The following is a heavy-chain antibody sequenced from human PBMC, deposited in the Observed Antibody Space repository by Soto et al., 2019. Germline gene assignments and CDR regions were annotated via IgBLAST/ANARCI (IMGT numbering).Heavy chain of an antibody. CDR1: GFTFSSYA. J-gene: IGHJ6*02. V-gene: IGHV3-30-3*01. Sequence: QVQLVESGGGVVQPGRSLRLSCAASGFTFSSYAMHWVRQAPGKGLEWVAVISYDGSNKYYADSVKGRFTISRDNSKNTLYLQMNSLRAEDTAVYYCARDRYDPYYGMVVWGQGTTVTVSS. D-gene: IGHD5-12*01. CDR2: ISYDGSNK. CDR3: ARDRYDPYYGMVV.